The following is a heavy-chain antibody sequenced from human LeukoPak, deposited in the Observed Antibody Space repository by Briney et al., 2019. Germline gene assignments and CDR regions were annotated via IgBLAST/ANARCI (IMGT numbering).Heavy chain of an antibody. D-gene: IGHD3-16*01. CDR1: GSSISSYY. CDR3: VGTGGGGSGY. J-gene: IGHJ4*02. V-gene: IGHV4-59*01. Sequence: SETLSLTCTISGSSISSYYWSWIRQPPGKGLEWIGCIYYTGSTNYNPSLKSRVTISLDTYKNQSSLKLSSVTAADTAVYYCVGTGGGGSGYWGQGTLVTVSS. CDR2: IYYTGST.